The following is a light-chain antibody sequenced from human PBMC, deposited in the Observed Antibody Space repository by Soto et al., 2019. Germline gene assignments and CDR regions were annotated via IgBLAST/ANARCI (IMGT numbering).Light chain of an antibody. V-gene: IGLV2-8*01. CDR3: SSYAGSKTL. CDR1: SSDVGGYNY. Sequence: QSVLTQPPSAFGSPGQSVTISCTGTSSDVGGYNYVSWYQQHPGKAPKLMIYEVSKRPSGVPDRFSGSKSGKTASLTVSGLQAEDEADYYFSSYAGSKTLFGGGTKLTVL. CDR2: EVS. J-gene: IGLJ2*01.